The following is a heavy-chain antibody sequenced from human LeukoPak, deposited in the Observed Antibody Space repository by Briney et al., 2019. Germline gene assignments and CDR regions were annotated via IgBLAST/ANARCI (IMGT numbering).Heavy chain of an antibody. CDR1: GRTFSRYA. Sequence: SVKVSCKACGRTFSRYAIRWVRQAPGQGLEWMGIINPSCCSKRYAQMSQGRVTMTRDMTRSTVYMELSSLRFEETAVYYCARDHQYYYDSTGYYLVSACFDYWGQRTLVTVSS. V-gene: IGHV1-46*01. CDR3: ARDHQYYYDSTGYYLVSACFDY. CDR2: INPSCCSK. J-gene: IGHJ4*02. D-gene: IGHD3-22*01.